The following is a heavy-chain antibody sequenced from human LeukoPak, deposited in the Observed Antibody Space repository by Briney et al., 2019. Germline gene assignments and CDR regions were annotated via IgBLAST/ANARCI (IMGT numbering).Heavy chain of an antibody. Sequence: GGSLRLSCAASGFTFSSYSMNWVRQAPGKGLEWVSSIGSSSSYIYYADSVKGRFTISRDNAKNSLYLQMNSLRAEDTAVYYCAVNYCSSTSCYVDAFDIWGQGTMVTVSS. CDR2: IGSSSSYI. CDR1: GFTFSSYS. J-gene: IGHJ3*02. CDR3: AVNYCSSTSCYVDAFDI. D-gene: IGHD2-2*01. V-gene: IGHV3-21*01.